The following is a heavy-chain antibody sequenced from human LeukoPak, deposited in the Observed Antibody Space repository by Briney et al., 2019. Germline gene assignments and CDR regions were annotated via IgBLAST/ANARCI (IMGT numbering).Heavy chain of an antibody. CDR3: ARQLRLGDLSPPGLDY. CDR1: GYTFNNYY. J-gene: IGHJ4*02. CDR2: IYPGDSDT. Sequence: GEALKISCKGSGYTFNNYYIAWVRQMPGKGLEWMGMIYPGDSDTRYSPSFEGHVTVSVDKSINTAYLQWSSLKASDTAMYYGARQLRLGDLSPPGLDYWGQGTLVTVSS. D-gene: IGHD3-16*02. V-gene: IGHV5-51*01.